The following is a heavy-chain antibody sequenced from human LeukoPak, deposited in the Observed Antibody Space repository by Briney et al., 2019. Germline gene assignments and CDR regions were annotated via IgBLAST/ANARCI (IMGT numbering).Heavy chain of an antibody. CDR3: ASRRYSPSALDAFNI. J-gene: IGHJ3*02. V-gene: IGHV3-7*01. CDR1: GFTFSSHS. Sequence: GGSLRLSCAASGFTFSSHSMGWVRQAPGKGLECVATIGLDGAQKDFVDSVKGRFTLSRDNAKNSLFLEMNRLRVEDTAVYYCASRRYSPSALDAFNIWGHGTMVTVSS. D-gene: IGHD5-12*01. CDR2: IGLDGAQK.